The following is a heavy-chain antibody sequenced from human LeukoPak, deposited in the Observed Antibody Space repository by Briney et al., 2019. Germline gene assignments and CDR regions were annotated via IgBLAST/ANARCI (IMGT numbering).Heavy chain of an antibody. CDR1: GGSFSGYY. Sequence: PSETLSLTCAVYGGSFSGYYWSWIRQPPGKGLEWIGEINHSGSTNYNPSLKSRVTISVDTSKNQFSLKLSSVTAADTAVYYCARRFSPCDYWGQGTLVTVSS. V-gene: IGHV4-34*01. CDR3: ARRFSPCDY. J-gene: IGHJ4*02. D-gene: IGHD3-10*01. CDR2: INHSGST.